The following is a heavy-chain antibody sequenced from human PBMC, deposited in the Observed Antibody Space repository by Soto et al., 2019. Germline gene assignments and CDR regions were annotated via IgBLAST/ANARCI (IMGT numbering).Heavy chain of an antibody. Sequence: GGSLRLSCAASGFTFSSYAISWVRQAPGKGLEWVSAISGSGGSTYYADSVKGRFTISRDNSKNTLYLQMNSLRAEDTAVYYCAKPTMVRGGLNWSDPWGQGTLVTVSS. CDR1: GFTFSSYA. D-gene: IGHD3-10*01. V-gene: IGHV3-23*01. CDR3: AKPTMVRGGLNWSDP. J-gene: IGHJ5*02. CDR2: ISGSGGST.